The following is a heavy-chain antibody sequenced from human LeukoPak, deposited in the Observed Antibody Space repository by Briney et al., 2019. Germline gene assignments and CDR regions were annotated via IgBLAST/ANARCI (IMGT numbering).Heavy chain of an antibody. J-gene: IGHJ4*02. CDR1: GFTFSDHY. CDR3: ARSPGHSSSWSYYFDY. D-gene: IGHD6-13*01. V-gene: IGHV3-72*01. Sequence: GGSLRLSCAASGFTFSDHYMDWVRQAPGKGLEGGGRSRNKVNSYTTEYAASVKGRFTISRDDSKSSVYLQMNSLKIEDTAVYFCARSPGHSSSWSYYFDYWGQGTLVTVSS. CDR2: SRNKVNSYTT.